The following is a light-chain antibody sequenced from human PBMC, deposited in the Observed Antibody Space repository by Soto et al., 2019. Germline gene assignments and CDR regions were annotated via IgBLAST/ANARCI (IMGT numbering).Light chain of an antibody. CDR1: QGISSY. J-gene: IGKJ1*01. Sequence: TQSPSSLSASTGDRVTITCRASQGISSYLAWYQQKPGKAPKLLIYAASTLQSGVPSRFSGSGSGTDFTLTISSLQPEDFATYYCLQDYNYPRTFGQGTKVDI. V-gene: IGKV1-8*01. CDR2: AAS. CDR3: LQDYNYPRT.